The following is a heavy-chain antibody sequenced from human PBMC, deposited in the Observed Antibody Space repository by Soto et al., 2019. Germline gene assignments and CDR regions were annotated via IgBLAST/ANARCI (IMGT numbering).Heavy chain of an antibody. CDR2: ISSSSSYI. D-gene: IGHD2-2*01. V-gene: IGHV3-21*01. J-gene: IGHJ3*02. Sequence: GALRLSCAASGFTFSSYSMNWVRQAPGKGLEWVSSISSSSSYIYYADSVKGRFTISRDNAKNSLYLQMNSLRAEDTAVYYCAAKVETDAFDIWGQGTMVTVSS. CDR3: AAKVETDAFDI. CDR1: GFTFSSYS.